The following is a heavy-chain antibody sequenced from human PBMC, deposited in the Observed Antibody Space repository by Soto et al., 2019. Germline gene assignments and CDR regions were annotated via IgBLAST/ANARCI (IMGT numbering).Heavy chain of an antibody. D-gene: IGHD6-13*01. Sequence: SETLSLTCTVSGGSISSYYWSWIRQPPGKGLEWIGYIYYSGSTNYNPSLKSRVTISVDTSKNQFSLKLSSVTAADTAVYYCSGLSAGYHYYDTDVWRHGTPVTVS. V-gene: IGHV4-59*01. CDR2: IYYSGST. J-gene: IGHJ6*02. CDR3: SGLSAGYHYYDTDV. CDR1: GGSISSYY.